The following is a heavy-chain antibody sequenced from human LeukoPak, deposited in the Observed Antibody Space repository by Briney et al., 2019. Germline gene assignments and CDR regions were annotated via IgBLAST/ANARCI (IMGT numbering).Heavy chain of an antibody. Sequence: SETLSLTCTVSGGSISSGSYYWSWIRQPAGKGLEWIGRIYTSGSTNYNPSLKSRVTISVDTSKNQFSLKLSSVTAADTAVYYCARRPGGVRHRNWFDPWGQGTLVTVSS. D-gene: IGHD3-16*01. CDR3: ARRPGGVRHRNWFDP. CDR2: IYTSGST. J-gene: IGHJ5*02. CDR1: GGSISSGSYY. V-gene: IGHV4-61*02.